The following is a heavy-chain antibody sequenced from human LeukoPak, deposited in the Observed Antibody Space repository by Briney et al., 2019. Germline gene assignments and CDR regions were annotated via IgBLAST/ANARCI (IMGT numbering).Heavy chain of an antibody. Sequence: GASVKLSCKASGYTFTSYGISWVRQAPGQGLEWMGWINGYNGNTRYARKFQGRVTMTTDTSTSTAYMELKSLRSDDTGLFYCVRESNPILHGMDVWGQGTTVTVSS. D-gene: IGHD4-11*01. CDR1: GYTFTSYG. J-gene: IGHJ6*02. CDR3: VRESNPILHGMDV. CDR2: INGYNGNT. V-gene: IGHV1-18*01.